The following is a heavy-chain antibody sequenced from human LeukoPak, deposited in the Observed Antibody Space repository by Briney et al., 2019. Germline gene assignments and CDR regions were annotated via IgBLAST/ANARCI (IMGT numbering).Heavy chain of an antibody. CDR3: ARGQFGYYFDY. D-gene: IGHD3-10*01. CDR2: IYSGGST. J-gene: IGHJ4*02. CDR1: GFTVSSNY. V-gene: IGHV3-53*01. Sequence: PGGSLRLSCAASGFTVSSNYMSWVRQAPGKGLEWVSVIYSGGSTYYADSVKGRFTISRDNSKNTLYLQMDSLRAEDTAVYYCARGQFGYYFDYWGQGTLVTVSS.